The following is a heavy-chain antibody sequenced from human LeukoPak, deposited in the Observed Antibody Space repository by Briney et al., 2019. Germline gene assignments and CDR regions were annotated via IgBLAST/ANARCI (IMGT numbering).Heavy chain of an antibody. D-gene: IGHD3-10*01. Sequence: GRSLRLSCVASGFTFSSYGMHWVRQAPGKGLEWVAVISYDGSNKYYADSVKGRFTISRDNSKNTLYLQMNSLRAEDTAVYYCAKDYYGSGSYYPDYWGQGTLVTVSS. V-gene: IGHV3-30*18. J-gene: IGHJ4*02. CDR2: ISYDGSNK. CDR3: AKDYYGSGSYYPDY. CDR1: GFTFSSYG.